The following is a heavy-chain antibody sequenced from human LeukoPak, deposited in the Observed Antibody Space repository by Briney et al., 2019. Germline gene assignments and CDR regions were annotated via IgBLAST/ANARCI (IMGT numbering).Heavy chain of an antibody. CDR1: GFTFSTYT. J-gene: IGHJ6*03. CDR3: ARFAAGGSYYYYMDV. D-gene: IGHD6-25*01. CDR2: IGTSSSTI. Sequence: GSLRLSCAASGFTFSTYTMNWVRQPPGKGLEWVSNIGTSSSTIYYADSVKGRFTISRDNAKNSLYLQMNSLRADDTAAYYCARFAAGGSYYYYMDVWGKGTTVTVSS. V-gene: IGHV3-48*01.